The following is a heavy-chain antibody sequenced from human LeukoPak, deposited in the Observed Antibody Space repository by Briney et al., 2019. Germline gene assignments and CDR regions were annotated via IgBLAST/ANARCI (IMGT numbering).Heavy chain of an antibody. J-gene: IGHJ6*03. V-gene: IGHV5-51*01. Sequence: GESLKISCKGSGYSFTNYWIGWGRQMPGKGLEWMGIIYPGDSDATYSPSFQGQVTISADKSISTAYLQWSSLKASDTAMYYCAGHFCLGYCSTPYYMDLWGKGTTVTVSS. CDR3: AGHFCLGYCSTPYYMDL. CDR2: IYPGDSDA. D-gene: IGHD2-2*01. CDR1: GYSFTNYW.